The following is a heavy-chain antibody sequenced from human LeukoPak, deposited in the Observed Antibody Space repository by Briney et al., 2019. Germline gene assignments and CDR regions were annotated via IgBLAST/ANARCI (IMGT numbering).Heavy chain of an antibody. V-gene: IGHV1-69*04. CDR1: GGTFSSYA. CDR3: ARGPREGYDFWSGYHNWFDP. CDR2: IIPILGIA. J-gene: IGHJ5*02. Sequence: GASVKVSCKASGGTFSSYAISWVRQAPGQGLEWMGRIIPILGIANYAQKFQGRVTITADKSTSTAYMELSSLRSEDTAVYYCARGPREGYDFWSGYHNWFDPWGQGTLVTVSS. D-gene: IGHD3-3*01.